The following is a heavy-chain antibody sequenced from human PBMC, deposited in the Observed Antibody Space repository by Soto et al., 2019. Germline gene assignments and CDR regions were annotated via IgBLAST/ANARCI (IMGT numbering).Heavy chain of an antibody. J-gene: IGHJ5*02. CDR3: VKHSGWFNT. D-gene: IGHD3-10*01. V-gene: IGHV3-23*01. CDR2: IDGSGGII. Sequence: QLLQSGGGLVQPGGSLTLSCAASGFTFGTTDMSWVRQAPGEGLEWVSTIDGSGGIIYYADSVKGRFTISRDNSRNTVSLQMNSLSGDDTALYYCVKHSGWFNTWGQGALVTVSS. CDR1: GFTFGTTD.